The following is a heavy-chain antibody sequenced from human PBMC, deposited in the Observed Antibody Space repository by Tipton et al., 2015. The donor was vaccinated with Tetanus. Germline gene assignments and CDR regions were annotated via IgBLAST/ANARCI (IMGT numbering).Heavy chain of an antibody. CDR2: ISPFTGDT. V-gene: IGHV1-18*01. J-gene: IGHJ6*02. Sequence: QSGAEVKKPGASVKGSCKASGYTFTHYGISWVRQAPGQGLEWVGWISPFTGDTEYAQNLQDRLILTTDTSTATAYVEVRSLTSDDTAVYYCARDRAVPVQAYGTDVWGQGTSVTVSS. CDR1: GYTFTHYG. CDR3: ARDRAVPVQAYGTDV. D-gene: IGHD6-19*01.